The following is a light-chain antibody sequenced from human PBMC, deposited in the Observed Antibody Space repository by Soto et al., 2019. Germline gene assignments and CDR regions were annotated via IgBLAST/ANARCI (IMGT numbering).Light chain of an antibody. J-gene: IGKJ2*01. V-gene: IGKV3-20*01. CDR3: QQYGTSPQT. CDR1: QSVSSNY. Sequence: EIVLTQSPGTLSLSPGQRATLSCRASQSVSSNYLAWYQQKPGQAPRLLIHGASSRATAIPDRFSGSGSGTDVTLTISRLDPEDFAMYYCQQYGTSPQTFGQGTKVEIK. CDR2: GAS.